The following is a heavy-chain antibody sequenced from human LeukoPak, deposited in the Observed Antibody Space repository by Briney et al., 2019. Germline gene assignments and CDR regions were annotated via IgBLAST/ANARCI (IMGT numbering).Heavy chain of an antibody. V-gene: IGHV3-23*01. J-gene: IGHJ4*02. CDR2: ISSNGGTT. Sequence: GGSLGLSCVASGFTFSNYAMTWVRQVPGTGLEWAPGKGLEWVSSISSNGGTTYYADSVKGRFTISRDNSKNTLYLQMNSLRAEDTAVYYCAKEGDYGGKNGMGDYWGQGTLVTVSS. D-gene: IGHD4-23*01. CDR3: AKEGDYGGKNGMGDY. CDR1: GFTFSNYA.